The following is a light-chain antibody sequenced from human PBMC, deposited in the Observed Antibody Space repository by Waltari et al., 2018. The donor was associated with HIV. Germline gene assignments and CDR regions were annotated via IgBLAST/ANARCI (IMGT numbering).Light chain of an antibody. J-gene: IGLJ3*02. V-gene: IGLV1-47*01. Sequence: QSVLTQPPSASGTPGQRVTISCSGSSSNIGRNYVYWYQQLPGTAPKLLSYRNKQRPSGVPDRFSGSKSGTSASLAISGLRSEDEADYYCAAWDDSLSGWVFGGGTKLTVL. CDR2: RNK. CDR1: SSNIGRNY. CDR3: AAWDDSLSGWV.